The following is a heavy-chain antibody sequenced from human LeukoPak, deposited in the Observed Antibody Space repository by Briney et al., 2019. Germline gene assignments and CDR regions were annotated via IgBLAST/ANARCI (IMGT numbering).Heavy chain of an antibody. D-gene: IGHD1-26*01. CDR2: IIPIFGTA. V-gene: IGHV1-69*05. J-gene: IGHJ4*02. CDR3: ARSGSYPNYYFDY. Sequence: SVKVSCKASGGTFNNYAISWVRQAPGQGLEWVGRIIPIFGTADYAQKFQGRVTVTTDESTSTAYMELSRLRSEDTAVYYCARSGSYPNYYFDYWGQGTLVTVSS. CDR1: GGTFNNYA.